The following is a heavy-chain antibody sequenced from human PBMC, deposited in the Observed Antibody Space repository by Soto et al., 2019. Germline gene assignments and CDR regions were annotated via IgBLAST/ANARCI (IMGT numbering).Heavy chain of an antibody. CDR3: ARGYCSFTSCPFDF. V-gene: IGHV1-18*01. CDR2: ISTYNGDT. CDR1: GYTFTSFG. J-gene: IGHJ4*02. Sequence: HVQLVQSGAEVKKPGASVNVSCKASGYTFTSFGISWVRQVPGQGLEWMGWISTYNGDTNYAQHLQGRVTMTTDTSTSPAYMELRSLRSDDTAVYYCARGYCSFTSCPFDFWGQGALVTVSS. D-gene: IGHD2-2*01.